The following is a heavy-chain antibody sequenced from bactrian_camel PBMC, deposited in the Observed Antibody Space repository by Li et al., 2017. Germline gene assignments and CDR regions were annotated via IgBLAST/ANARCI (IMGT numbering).Heavy chain of an antibody. CDR2: VYFGDGST. J-gene: IGHJ4*01. CDR1: GHTYSSNC. D-gene: IGHD2*01. CDR3: AADIFCSWMTPRYDY. Sequence: QVQLVESGGGPVQPGGSLRLSCGASGHTYSSNCMDWFRQAPGKEREGVAFVYFGDGSTYYLNSVKGRFTISKDNAKNTLYLQMNSLKPEDTAMYYCAADIFCSWMTPRYDYWGQGTQVTVS. V-gene: IGHV3S1*01.